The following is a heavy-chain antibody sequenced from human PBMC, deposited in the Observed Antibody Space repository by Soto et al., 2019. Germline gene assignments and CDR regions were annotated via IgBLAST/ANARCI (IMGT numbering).Heavy chain of an antibody. CDR2: INPDGGGT. J-gene: IGHJ6*02. V-gene: IGHV1-46*01. CDR1: GYTFTSYY. D-gene: IGHD1-20*01. Sequence: QVQLVQSGAEVKKPGASVKVSCKASGYTFTSYYMHWVRLAPGQGLEWMGIINPDGGGTSYVQQFQGRIIMTRDTSTSKVYVEMSSLRYEDTAVYYCAVGYNYLSMDAWGQGTTVTVSS. CDR3: AVGYNYLSMDA.